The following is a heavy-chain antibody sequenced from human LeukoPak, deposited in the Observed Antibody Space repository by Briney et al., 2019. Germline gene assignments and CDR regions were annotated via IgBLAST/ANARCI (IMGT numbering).Heavy chain of an antibody. D-gene: IGHD1-26*01. CDR2: FDPEDGET. Sequence: GASVKVSCKVSGYTLTELSMHWVRQAPGKGLEWMGGFDPEDGETIYAQKFQGRVTMTEDTSTDTAYMELSSLRSEDTAVYYCATNSGSYSHYYYYMDVWGKGTTATVSS. CDR1: GYTLTELS. CDR3: ATNSGSYSHYYYYMDV. V-gene: IGHV1-24*01. J-gene: IGHJ6*03.